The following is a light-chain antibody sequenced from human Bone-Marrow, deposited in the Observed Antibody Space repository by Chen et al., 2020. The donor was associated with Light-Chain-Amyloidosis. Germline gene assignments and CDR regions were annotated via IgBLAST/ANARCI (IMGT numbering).Light chain of an antibody. V-gene: IGLV2-14*01. J-gene: IGLJ2*01. Sequence: QSALTQPASVSGSPGQSITISCTGTSSDVGRYKYVSWYQQFPCKAPKLMIYEVSNRPSGVSNRFSGSKSGNTASLTISGLQADDEADYYCSSFTGSGTVFGGGTKLTVL. CDR1: SSDVGRYKY. CDR2: EVS. CDR3: SSFTGSGTV.